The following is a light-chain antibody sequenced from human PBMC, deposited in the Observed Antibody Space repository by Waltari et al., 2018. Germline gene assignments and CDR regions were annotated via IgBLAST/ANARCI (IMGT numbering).Light chain of an antibody. Sequence: IQMTQSPSTLSASVGDRVTIPCRASQSISGWLAWYQQKAGKAPKLLIYLGSNRASGVPDRFSGSGSGTDFTLKISRVEAEDVGVYYCMQGLQTPHTFGQGTNLDIK. J-gene: IGKJ2*01. CDR3: MQGLQTPHT. V-gene: IGKV1-5*03. CDR1: QSISGW. CDR2: LGS.